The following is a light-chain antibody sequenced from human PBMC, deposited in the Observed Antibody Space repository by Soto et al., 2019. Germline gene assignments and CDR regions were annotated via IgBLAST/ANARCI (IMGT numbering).Light chain of an antibody. CDR3: QQSYNPPRT. Sequence: DLQMTQSPSSLSASVRDRVTITCRASQSISTYLNWYQQKPGKAPKFLIYDASNLQSGVPSRFSGSGSGTDFTLTISSLQPEDFATYFCQQSYNPPRTFGQGTRVEIK. V-gene: IGKV1-39*01. CDR2: DAS. CDR1: QSISTY. J-gene: IGKJ1*01.